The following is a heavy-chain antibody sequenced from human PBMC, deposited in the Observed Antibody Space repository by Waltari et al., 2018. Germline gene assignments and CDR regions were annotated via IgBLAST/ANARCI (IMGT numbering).Heavy chain of an antibody. CDR2: IYYSGTT. V-gene: IGHV4-39*01. J-gene: IGHJ6*02. CDR1: GGSLSSSNYY. Sequence: QLQLQESGPGLVKPSETPSPTCTVSGGSLSSSNYYWGWIRQPPGKGLEWIGSIYYSGTTYYNPSLKSRVTISVDXSKNQFSLKLSSVTAADTAMYYCARQCKGXXYGLGDYXYXGXXVWXXGXXX. CDR3: ARQCKGXXYGLGDYXYXGXXV. D-gene: IGHD5-18*01.